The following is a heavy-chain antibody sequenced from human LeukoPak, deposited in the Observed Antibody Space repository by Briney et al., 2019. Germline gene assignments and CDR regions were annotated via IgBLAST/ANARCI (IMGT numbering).Heavy chain of an antibody. V-gene: IGHV3-9*01. J-gene: IGHJ2*01. D-gene: IGHD3-9*01. CDR2: VCWNSGRL. CDR3: AKEDYDILTGFNWYFDL. Sequence: GGSLRLSCVGSGFTFGIYAMHWGRHAPGKGLGWVSGVCWNSGRLDYADSVKGRFTVSRDSAKNSLYLQMNSLRVEDTALYYCAKEDYDILTGFNWYFDLWGRGTLVTVSS. CDR1: GFTFGIYA.